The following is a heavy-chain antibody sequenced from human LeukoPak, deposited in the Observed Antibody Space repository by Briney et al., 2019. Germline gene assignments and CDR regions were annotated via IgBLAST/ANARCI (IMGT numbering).Heavy chain of an antibody. CDR3: ARDAGIIAVGSDS. V-gene: IGHV1-2*02. D-gene: IGHD6-13*01. CDR2: INPNSGVT. J-gene: IGHJ4*02. Sequence: GASMKVSCRASGYTFTGYYMHWVRQAPGQGPEWMGWINPNSGVTNSAQKFQDRVTMTRDTSISTAYMELNNLTSDDTAVYYCARDAGIIAVGSDSWGQGTLVTVSS. CDR1: GYTFTGYY.